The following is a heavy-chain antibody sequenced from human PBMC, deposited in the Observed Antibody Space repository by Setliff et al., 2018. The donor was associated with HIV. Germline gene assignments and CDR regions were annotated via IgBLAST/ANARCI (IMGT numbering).Heavy chain of an antibody. CDR2: MNPDSGNT. CDR3: ARGSMSMVMFILVSAFDI. CDR1: GYSFTTHD. V-gene: IGHV1-8*02. D-gene: IGHD2-21*01. J-gene: IGHJ3*02. Sequence: ASVKVSCKASGYSFTTHDINWVRQSPGQGLEWMGWMNPDSGNTFYAQKFKVRVTMTRDTSTNTAYMELSSLTSDDTAVYFCARGSMSMVMFILVSAFDIWGQGTLVTVSS.